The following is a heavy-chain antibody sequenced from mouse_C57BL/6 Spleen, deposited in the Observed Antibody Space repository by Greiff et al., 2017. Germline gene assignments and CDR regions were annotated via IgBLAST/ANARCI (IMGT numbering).Heavy chain of an antibody. V-gene: IGHV1-80*01. J-gene: IGHJ2*01. CDR2: IYPGDGDT. D-gene: IGHD6-1*01. CDR1: GYAFSSYW. CDR3: ARGGQPYYFDY. Sequence: QVQLQQSGAELVKPGASVKISCKASGYAFSSYWMNWVKQRPGKGLEWIGQIYPGDGDTNYNGKFKGKATLTVDKPSSTAYMQLSSLTSEDSAVYYCARGGQPYYFDYWGQGTTLTVSS.